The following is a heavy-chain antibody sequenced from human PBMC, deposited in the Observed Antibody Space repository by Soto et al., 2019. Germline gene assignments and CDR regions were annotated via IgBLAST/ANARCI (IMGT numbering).Heavy chain of an antibody. Sequence: EVPLVESGGGLVKPGGSLRLSCTTSGFTFKNVWLNWVRQAPGKGLEWVGRIRSTTDGGTTDYAAPVKGRFTILRDDSKNTLYLQMNSLNTEDTAMYYCTKDRDLSFDYWGQGTLVTVSS. CDR2: IRSTTDGGTT. J-gene: IGHJ4*02. CDR3: TKDRDLSFDY. CDR1: GFTFKNVW. V-gene: IGHV3-15*07.